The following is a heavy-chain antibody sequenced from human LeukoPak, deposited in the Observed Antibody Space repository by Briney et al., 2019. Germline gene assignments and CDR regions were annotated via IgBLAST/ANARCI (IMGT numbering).Heavy chain of an antibody. CDR1: GFTFSSYA. CDR3: AKYCGALGYCSTTSANGFDP. CDR2: ISGSGGST. D-gene: IGHD2-2*01. J-gene: IGHJ5*02. V-gene: IGHV3-23*01. Sequence: HPGGSLRLSCAASGFTFSSYAMSWVRQAPGKGLEWVSAISGSGGSTYYADSVRGRFTISRDNSKNTLYLQMNSLRAEDTAVYYCAKYCGALGYCSTTSANGFDPWGQGTLVTVSS.